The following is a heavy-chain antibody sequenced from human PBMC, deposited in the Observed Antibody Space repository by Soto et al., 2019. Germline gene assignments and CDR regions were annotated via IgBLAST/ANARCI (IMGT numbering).Heavy chain of an antibody. CDR1: GFTFSSYA. Sequence: QVALVESGGGVVQPGKSLRLSCAASGFTFSSYAMHWVRQAPGKGLEWVAVIFHDGTDEYYADSVKGRLTVSRDNSKNALNIHMNSLKPEDTAVYYCATAYTYGPDAFDIWGQGTMVTVTS. J-gene: IGHJ3*02. CDR3: ATAYTYGPDAFDI. D-gene: IGHD5-18*01. V-gene: IGHV3-30-3*01. CDR2: IFHDGTDE.